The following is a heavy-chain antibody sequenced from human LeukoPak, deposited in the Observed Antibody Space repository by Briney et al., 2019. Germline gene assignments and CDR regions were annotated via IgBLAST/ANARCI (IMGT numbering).Heavy chain of an antibody. CDR1: GFTFSSYS. CDR3: ARGGANTYYYYGMDV. J-gene: IGHJ6*02. V-gene: IGHV3-21*01. Sequence: GGPLRLSCAASGFTFSSYSMNWVRQAPGKGLEWVSSISSSSSYIYYADSVKGRFTISRDNAKNSLYLQMNSLRAEDTAVYYCARGGANTYYYYGMDVWGQGTTVTVSS. CDR2: ISSSSSYI.